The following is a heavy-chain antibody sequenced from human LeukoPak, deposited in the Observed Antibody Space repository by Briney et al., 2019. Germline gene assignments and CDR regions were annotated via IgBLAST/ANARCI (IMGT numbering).Heavy chain of an antibody. CDR2: ISAYNGNT. V-gene: IGHV1-18*01. J-gene: IGHJ4*02. D-gene: IGHD2-2*01. Sequence: ASGKVSCKASGYTFTSYGISWVRQAPGQGLEWMGWISAYNGNTNYAQKLQGRVTMTTDTSTSTTYMELRSLRSDDTAVYYCARDSLYCSSTSCYPGLKDFDYWGQGTLVTVSS. CDR1: GYTFTSYG. CDR3: ARDSLYCSSTSCYPGLKDFDY.